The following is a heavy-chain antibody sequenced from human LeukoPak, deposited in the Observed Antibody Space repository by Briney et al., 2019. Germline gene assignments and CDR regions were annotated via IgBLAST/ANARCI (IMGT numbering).Heavy chain of an antibody. J-gene: IGHJ6*03. V-gene: IGHV4-39*01. Sequence: PSETLSLTCTVSGGSVNTKLYYWGWVRQPPGKGLEWIGNFYYGDSTYYNPSLESRATISEDASQNQFFLKLNSVTAAGTALYYCARVPTSYYGSGSSARFYYYYIDVWGRGTSVTVSS. D-gene: IGHD3-10*01. CDR3: ARVPTSYYGSGSSARFYYYYIDV. CDR2: FYYGDST. CDR1: GGSVNTKLYY.